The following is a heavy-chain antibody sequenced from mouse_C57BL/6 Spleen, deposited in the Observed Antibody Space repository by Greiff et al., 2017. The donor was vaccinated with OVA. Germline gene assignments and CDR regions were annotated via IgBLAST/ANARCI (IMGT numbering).Heavy chain of an antibody. D-gene: IGHD3-2*02. CDR3: ARYGQLRLPYYFDY. Sequence: QVQLQQPGAELVKPGASVKMSCKASGYTFTSYWITWVKQRPGQGLEWIGYIYPGSGSTNYNEKFKSKATLTVDTSSSTAYMQLSSLTSEDSAVYYCARYGQLRLPYYFDYWGQGTTLTVSS. CDR1: GYTFTSYW. J-gene: IGHJ2*01. CDR2: IYPGSGST. V-gene: IGHV1-55*01.